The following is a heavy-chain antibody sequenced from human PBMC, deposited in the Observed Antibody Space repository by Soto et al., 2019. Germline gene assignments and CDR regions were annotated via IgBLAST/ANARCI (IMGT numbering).Heavy chain of an antibody. CDR3: ARVDGSDYYYYYGMDV. Sequence: ASVKVSCKASGYTFTSYAMRWVRQAPGQRLEWMGWINAGNGNTKYSQKFQGRVTITRDTSASTAYMELSSLRSEDTAVYYCARVDGSDYYYYYGMDVWGQGTTATVSS. CDR2: INAGNGNT. CDR1: GYTFTSYA. D-gene: IGHD5-12*01. J-gene: IGHJ6*02. V-gene: IGHV1-3*01.